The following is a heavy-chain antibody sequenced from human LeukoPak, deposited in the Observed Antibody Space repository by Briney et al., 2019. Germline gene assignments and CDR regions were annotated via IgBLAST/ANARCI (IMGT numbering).Heavy chain of an antibody. V-gene: IGHV4-30-4*01. D-gene: IGHD2-2*01. CDR3: ASQDIVVVPAAALDAFDI. Sequence: SQTLSLTCTVSGGSISSGDYYWSWIRQPPGKGLEWIGYIYYSGSTYYNPSLKSRVTISVDTSKNQFSLKLSSVTAADTAVYYCASQDIVVVPAAALDAFDIWGQGTMVTVSS. CDR1: GGSISSGDYY. CDR2: IYYSGST. J-gene: IGHJ3*02.